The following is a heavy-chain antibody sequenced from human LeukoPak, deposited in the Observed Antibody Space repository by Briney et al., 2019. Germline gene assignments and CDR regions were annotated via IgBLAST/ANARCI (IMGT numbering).Heavy chain of an antibody. CDR3: ERGGFYCGGDCYVDY. D-gene: IGHD2-21*02. J-gene: IGHJ4*02. CDR1: GGSFSPYY. CDR2: INHNGST. Sequence: SETLSLTCAVYGGSFSPYYWSWIRQPPGKGLEWIGEINHNGSTNYNPSLKSRVTISVDTSKNQFSLRLSSVPAADTAVYSCERGGFYCGGDCYVDYCGQGTLVTAYS. V-gene: IGHV4-34*01.